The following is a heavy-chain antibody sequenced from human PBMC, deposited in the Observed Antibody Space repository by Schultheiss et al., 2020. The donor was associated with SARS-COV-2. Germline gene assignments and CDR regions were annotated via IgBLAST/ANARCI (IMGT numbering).Heavy chain of an antibody. D-gene: IGHD3-3*01. CDR2: IYYSGST. Sequence: SETLSLTCTVSGGSISSYYWSWIRQPPGKGLEWIGYIYYSGSTYYNPSLKSRVTISVDTSKNQFSLKLSSVTAAVTAVCYCARGRTYTIFGVVTTYYYYCMDVWGQGTTVTVSS. J-gene: IGHJ6*02. CDR1: GGSISSYY. V-gene: IGHV4-59*12. CDR3: ARGRTYTIFGVVTTYYYYCMDV.